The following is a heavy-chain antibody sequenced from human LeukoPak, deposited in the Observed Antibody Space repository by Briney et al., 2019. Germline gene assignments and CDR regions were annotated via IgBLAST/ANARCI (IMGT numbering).Heavy chain of an antibody. Sequence: ASVKVSCKASGYTFTGYYMHWVRQAPGQGLEWMGWINPNSGGTNYAQKFQGRVTMTRDTSISTAYMELSRLRSDDTAVYYCARPTREYSSGLDYWGQGTLVTVSS. CDR3: ARPTREYSSGLDY. D-gene: IGHD6-19*01. CDR1: GYTFTGYY. J-gene: IGHJ4*02. V-gene: IGHV1-2*02. CDR2: INPNSGGT.